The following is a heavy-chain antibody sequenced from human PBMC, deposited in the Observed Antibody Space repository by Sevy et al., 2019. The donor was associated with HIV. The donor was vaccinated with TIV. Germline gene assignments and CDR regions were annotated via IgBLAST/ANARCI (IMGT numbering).Heavy chain of an antibody. J-gene: IGHJ4*02. CDR2: IKQDGSEK. CDR1: GFSFSWYW. Sequence: GGSLRLSCAASGFSFSWYWMSWVRQTPEKGLEWVANIKQDGSEKNYVDSVKGRFTISRDNAKNTLYLQMNSLRAEDTAVYYCARGGATFDYWGQGTLVTVSS. D-gene: IGHD1-26*01. CDR3: ARGGATFDY. V-gene: IGHV3-7*01.